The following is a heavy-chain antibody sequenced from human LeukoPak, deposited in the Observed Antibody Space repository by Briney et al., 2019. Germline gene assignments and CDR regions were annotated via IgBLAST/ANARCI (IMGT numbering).Heavy chain of an antibody. V-gene: IGHV3-23*01. CDR3: AKDLWFGEYTYYFDY. J-gene: IGHJ4*02. D-gene: IGHD3-10*01. CDR2: ISGSGGST. Sequence: PGGSLRLSCAASGFTFSSYAMSWVRQALGKGLEWVSAISGSGGSTYYADSVKGRFTISRDNSKNTLYLQMNSLRAEDTAVYYCAKDLWFGEYTYYFDYWGQGTLVTVSS. CDR1: GFTFSSYA.